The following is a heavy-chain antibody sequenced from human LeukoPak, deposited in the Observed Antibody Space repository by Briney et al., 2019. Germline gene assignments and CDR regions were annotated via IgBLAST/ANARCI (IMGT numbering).Heavy chain of an antibody. J-gene: IGHJ1*01. CDR3: AKAGSYCSSTSCYSQH. Sequence: GASVKVSCKASGYTFTSYYMHWVRQAPGQGLEWMGIINPSGGSTSYAQKFQGRVTMTRDTSTSTVYMELSSLRSEDTAVYYCAKAGSYCSSTSCYSQHWGQGTLVTVSS. V-gene: IGHV1-46*01. CDR2: INPSGGST. D-gene: IGHD2-2*01. CDR1: GYTFTSYY.